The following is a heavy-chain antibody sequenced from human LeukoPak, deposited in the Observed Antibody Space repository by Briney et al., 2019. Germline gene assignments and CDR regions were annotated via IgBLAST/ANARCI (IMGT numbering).Heavy chain of an antibody. CDR3: AKVPRQHDNWFDP. J-gene: IGHJ5*02. CDR2: ISSGSTII. D-gene: IGHD6-13*01. V-gene: IGHV3-48*01. Sequence: PGESLRLSCAASGFTFSSHSMNWVRQAPGKGLEWVSYISSGSTIIHYADSVKGRFTISRDDAKNSLYLQMNSLRAEDTAVYYCAKVPRQHDNWFDPWGQGTLVTVSS. CDR1: GFTFSSHS.